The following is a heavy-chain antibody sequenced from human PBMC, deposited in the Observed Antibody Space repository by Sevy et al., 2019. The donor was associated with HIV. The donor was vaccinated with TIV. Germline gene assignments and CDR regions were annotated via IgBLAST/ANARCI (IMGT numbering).Heavy chain of an antibody. J-gene: IGHJ5*02. V-gene: IGHV4-39*01. CDR1: GGSIRSRSYY. Sequence: SETLSLTCTVSGGSIRSRSYYWGWIRQPPGKGLEWIGSIFYSGNTYYHPSLTSRVTISVDTSKNQFSLRLSSVTAADTAVYYCAAIVPATMGDWFDPWGQGTLVTVSS. CDR3: AAIVPATMGDWFDP. D-gene: IGHD2-2*01. CDR2: IFYSGNT.